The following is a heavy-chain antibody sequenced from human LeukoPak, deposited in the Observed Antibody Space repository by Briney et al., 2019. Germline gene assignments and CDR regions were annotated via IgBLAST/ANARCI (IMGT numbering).Heavy chain of an antibody. D-gene: IGHD2-2*01. CDR2: IIPIFGTA. V-gene: IGHV1-69*01. J-gene: IGHJ4*02. CDR1: GGTFSSYA. Sequence: RASVKVSCEASGGTFSSYAINWVRQAPGQGLEWMGGIIPIFGTANYAQKFQDRVTITADESTSTAYMELSSLRSEDTAIYYCASRLYCSNTRCRNFPFAYWGQGTLVTVSS. CDR3: ASRLYCSNTRCRNFPFAY.